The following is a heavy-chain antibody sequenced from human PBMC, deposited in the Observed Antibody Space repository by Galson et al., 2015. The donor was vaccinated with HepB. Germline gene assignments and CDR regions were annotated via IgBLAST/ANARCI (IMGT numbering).Heavy chain of an antibody. Sequence: SVKVSCKASGGTFSSYTISWVRQAPGQGLEWMGRIIPILGIANYAQKFQGRVTITADKSTSTAYMELSSLRSEDTAVYYCARGSAVVVTAFASRDYYGMDVWGQGTTVTVSS. D-gene: IGHD2-21*02. J-gene: IGHJ6*02. CDR1: GGTFSSYT. V-gene: IGHV1-69*02. CDR2: IIPILGIA. CDR3: ARGSAVVVTAFASRDYYGMDV.